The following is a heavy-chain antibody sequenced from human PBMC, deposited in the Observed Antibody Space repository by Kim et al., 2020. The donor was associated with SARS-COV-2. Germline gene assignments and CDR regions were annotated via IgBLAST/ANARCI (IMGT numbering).Heavy chain of an antibody. CDR2: ISSSGSTI. V-gene: IGHV3-48*03. CDR3: ARVKNDYSYYYYYMDV. J-gene: IGHJ6*03. CDR1: GFTFSSYE. D-gene: IGHD4-4*01. Sequence: GGSLRLSCAASGFTFSSYEMNWVRQAPGKGLEWVSYISSSGSTIYYADSVKGRFTISRDNAKNSLYLQMNSLRAEDTAVYYCARVKNDYSYYYYYMDVWGKGTTVTVSS.